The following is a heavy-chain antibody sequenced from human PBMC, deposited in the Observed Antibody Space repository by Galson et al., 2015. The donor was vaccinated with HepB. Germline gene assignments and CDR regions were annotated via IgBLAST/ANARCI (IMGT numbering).Heavy chain of an antibody. J-gene: IGHJ4*02. Sequence: SVKVSCKASGNSFNYYAINWVRQAPGQGLEWMGWINTNNGNPTYAQDFAGRFVFSLDTSVSTTFLQISGLRTEDTAVYYCARDLGPMWGFLRLPFVSWGQGTLVTVSS. V-gene: IGHV7-4-1*02. CDR2: INTNNGNP. CDR3: ARDLGPMWGFLRLPFVS. CDR1: GNSFNYYA. D-gene: IGHD2-21*01.